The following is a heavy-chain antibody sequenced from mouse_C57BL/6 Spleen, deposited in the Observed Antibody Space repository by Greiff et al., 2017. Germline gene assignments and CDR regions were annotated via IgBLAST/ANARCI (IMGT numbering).Heavy chain of an antibody. J-gene: IGHJ4*01. CDR3: ARTVVDPYYSMDY. CDR1: GYAFSSYW. V-gene: IGHV1-80*01. D-gene: IGHD1-1*01. Sequence: QVQLQQSGAELVKPGASVTISCKASGYAFSSYWLNWVKQRPGKGLGWIGQIYPGDGDTNYNGKFKGKATLTADKSSSTAYMQLSTLTSEDSAVYYCARTVVDPYYSMDYWGQGTSVTVSS. CDR2: IYPGDGDT.